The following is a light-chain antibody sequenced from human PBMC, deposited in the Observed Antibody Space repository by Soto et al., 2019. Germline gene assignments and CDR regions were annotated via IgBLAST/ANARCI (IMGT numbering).Light chain of an antibody. CDR3: QQYGSSLIT. CDR1: QSVNSNY. V-gene: IGKV3-20*01. CDR2: GAS. Sequence: EIVLTQSPVTLSLSPGGRASRSCRASQSVNSNYLAWHQQKPGQGPRLLVLGASSRATGIPDRFSGTGSGTDFTLTISRVEPEDFAVYYCQQYGSSLITFGQGTRLEIK. J-gene: IGKJ5*01.